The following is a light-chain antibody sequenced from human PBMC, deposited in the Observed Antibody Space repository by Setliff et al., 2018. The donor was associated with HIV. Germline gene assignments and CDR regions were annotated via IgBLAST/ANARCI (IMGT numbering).Light chain of an antibody. CDR2: EVT. CDR3: CSYAGGSTSV. V-gene: IGLV2-23*02. Sequence: QSVLAQFASVSGSPGQSITISCTGTSSGVGSYNLVSWYQQHPGKAPKLMIYEVTKRPSGISHRFSGSKSGNTASLTISGLQAEDEAEYYCCSYAGGSTSVFGTGTKVTVL. J-gene: IGLJ1*01. CDR1: SSGVGSYNL.